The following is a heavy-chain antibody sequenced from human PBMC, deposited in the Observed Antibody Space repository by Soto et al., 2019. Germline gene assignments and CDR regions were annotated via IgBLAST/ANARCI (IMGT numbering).Heavy chain of an antibody. CDR3: ARSHTLTGSTRSDP. J-gene: IGHJ5*02. CDR2: ISTSSSTI. D-gene: IGHD1-7*01. Sequence: EVQLVESGGGLVQPGGSLRLSCAASAFTFSSYRMSWVRQAPGKGLEWISYISTSSSTIYYADSVKGRFTISRDNAKNSLFLQMNSLRDEDTAVYYCARSHTLTGSTRSDPWGQGTLVTVSS. CDR1: AFTFSSYR. V-gene: IGHV3-48*02.